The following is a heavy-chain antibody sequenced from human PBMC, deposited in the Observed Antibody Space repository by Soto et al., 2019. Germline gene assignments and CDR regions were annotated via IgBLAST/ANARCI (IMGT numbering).Heavy chain of an antibody. CDR1: GGSFSGYY. CDR2: INHSGST. CDR3: ARGRYFDWLLGVHYFDY. Sequence: SETLSLTCVVYGGSFSGYYWSWIRQPPGKGLEWIGEINHSGSTNYNPSLKSRVTISIDTSKNQFSLKLSSVTAADTAVYYCARGRYFDWLLGVHYFDYWGQGTLVTVS. V-gene: IGHV4-34*01. J-gene: IGHJ4*02. D-gene: IGHD3-9*01.